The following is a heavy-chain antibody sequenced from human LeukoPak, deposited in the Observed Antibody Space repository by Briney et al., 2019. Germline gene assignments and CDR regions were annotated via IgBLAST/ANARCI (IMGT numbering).Heavy chain of an antibody. CDR2: MNPNSGNT. J-gene: IGHJ4*02. CDR3: ARRIASAGTTLGY. D-gene: IGHD6-13*01. Sequence: ASVKVSCKASGYTFTNYDINWVRQATGQGLEWMGWMNPNSGNTGSAQKFQGRVTMTRNTSISTAYMELNSLISEDTAVYFCARRIASAGTTLGYWGQGTLVTVSS. V-gene: IGHV1-8*01. CDR1: GYTFTNYD.